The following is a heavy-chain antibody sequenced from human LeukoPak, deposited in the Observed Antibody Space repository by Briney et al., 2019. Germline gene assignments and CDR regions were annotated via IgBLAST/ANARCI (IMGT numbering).Heavy chain of an antibody. CDR2: INHSGST. Sequence: SETLSLTCAVYGGSFSGYYWSWIRQPPGKGLEWIGEINHSGSTNYNPSLKSRVTISVDTSKNQFSLRLSSVTAADTAVYYCARAPFDYWGQGTLVTVSS. J-gene: IGHJ4*02. CDR1: GGSFSGYY. CDR3: ARAPFDY. V-gene: IGHV4-34*01.